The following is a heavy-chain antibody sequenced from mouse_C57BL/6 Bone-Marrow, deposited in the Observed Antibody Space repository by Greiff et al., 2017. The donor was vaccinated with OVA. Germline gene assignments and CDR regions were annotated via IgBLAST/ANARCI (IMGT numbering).Heavy chain of an antibody. CDR2: INPSTGGT. CDR3: AYYGFDY. Sequence: EVHLVESGPELVKPGASVKIPCKASFYSFTGYYMNWVKQSPEKSLEWIGDINPSTGGTTYNQKFKAKATLTVDKSSSTAYMQLKSLTSEDSAVYYCAYYGFDYWGQGTTLTVSS. V-gene: IGHV1-42*01. CDR1: FYSFTGYY. J-gene: IGHJ2*01. D-gene: IGHD1-1*01.